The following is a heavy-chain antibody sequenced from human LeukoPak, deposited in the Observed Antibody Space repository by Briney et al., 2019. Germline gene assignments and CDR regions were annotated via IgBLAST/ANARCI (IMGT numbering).Heavy chain of an antibody. J-gene: IGHJ3*02. CDR1: GYTFTGYY. V-gene: IGHV1-2*02. CDR3: ARYRIAVAGTMGAFDI. CDR2: INPNSGGT. D-gene: IGHD6-19*01. Sequence: ASVKVSCKASGYTFTGYYMHWVRQAPGQGLEWMGWINPNSGGTNYAQKFQGRVTMTRDTSTSTVYMELSSLRSEDTAVYYCARYRIAVAGTMGAFDIWGQGTMVTVSS.